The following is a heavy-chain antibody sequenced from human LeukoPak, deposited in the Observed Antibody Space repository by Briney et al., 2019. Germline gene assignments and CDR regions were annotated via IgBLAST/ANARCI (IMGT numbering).Heavy chain of an antibody. J-gene: IGHJ3*01. CDR3: ARDDGSNGLNAFDV. Sequence: GASVKVSCKVSGYTLTELSMHWVRQAPGKGLEWMGGFDPEDGETIYAQKFQGRVTMTEDTSTDTAYMELSSLRSDDTAVYYCARDDGSNGLNAFDVWGQGTMVTVSS. V-gene: IGHV1-24*01. D-gene: IGHD4-11*01. CDR1: GYTLTELS. CDR2: FDPEDGET.